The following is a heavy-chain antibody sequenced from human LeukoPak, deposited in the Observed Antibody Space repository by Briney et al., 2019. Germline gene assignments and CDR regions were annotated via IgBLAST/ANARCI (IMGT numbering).Heavy chain of an antibody. D-gene: IGHD4-23*01. CDR1: GGSFSGYY. CDR3: ARAYGGNHD. CDR2: INHSGST. V-gene: IGHV4-34*01. J-gene: IGHJ4*02. Sequence: SETLSLTCAVYGGSFSGYYWSWIRQPPGKGLEWIGEINHSGSTNYNPSLKSRVTISVDTSKNQFSLKLSSVTAADTAVYYCARAYGGNHDWGQGTLVTVSS.